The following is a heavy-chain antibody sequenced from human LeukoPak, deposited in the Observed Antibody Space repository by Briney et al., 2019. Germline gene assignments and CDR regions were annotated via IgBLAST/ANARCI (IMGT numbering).Heavy chain of an antibody. CDR3: ARCGAAVTTHFSH. V-gene: IGHV1-18*01. J-gene: IGHJ4*02. CDR2: ISASDGTT. Sequence: ASVQVSCKASAYSFSIYGITWARQAPGQGLEYLGWISASDGTTNYAQKVQDRVTMTTDTSTSTAYLELRSLRSEDTAVYYCARCGAAVTTHFSHWGQGTLVTVSS. D-gene: IGHD4-17*01. CDR1: AYSFSIYG.